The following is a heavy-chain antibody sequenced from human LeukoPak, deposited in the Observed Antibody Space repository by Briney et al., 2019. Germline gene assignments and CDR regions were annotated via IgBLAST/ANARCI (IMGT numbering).Heavy chain of an antibody. CDR3: ARVTKYSSSSGDFDY. CDR1: GGSISSGGYY. V-gene: IGHV4-30-2*01. CDR2: IYHSGST. D-gene: IGHD6-6*01. Sequence: SETLSLTCTVSGGSISSGGYYWSWIRQPPGKGLEWIGYIYHSGSTYYNPSLKSRVTISADRSKNQFSLKLSSVTAADTAVYYCARVTKYSSSSGDFDYWGQGTLVTVSS. J-gene: IGHJ4*02.